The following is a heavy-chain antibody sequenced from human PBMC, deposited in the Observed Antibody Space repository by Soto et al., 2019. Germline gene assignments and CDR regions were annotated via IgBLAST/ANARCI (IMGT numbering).Heavy chain of an antibody. CDR3: AHSSAIYDSSGYYYGASWFDP. Sequence: QITLKESGPTLVKPTQTLTLTCTFSGFSLSTSGVGVGWIRQPPGKALEWLALIYWDDDKRYSPSLKSRLTITKDTSKNQVVLTMTNMDPVDKATYYCAHSSAIYDSSGYYYGASWFDPWGQGTLVTVSS. V-gene: IGHV2-5*02. CDR1: GFSLSTSGVG. D-gene: IGHD3-22*01. J-gene: IGHJ5*02. CDR2: IYWDDDK.